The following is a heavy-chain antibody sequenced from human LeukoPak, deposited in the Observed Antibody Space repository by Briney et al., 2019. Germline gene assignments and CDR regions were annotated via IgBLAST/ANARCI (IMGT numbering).Heavy chain of an antibody. V-gene: IGHV3-23*01. J-gene: IGHJ4*02. CDR3: AKDGGLWVSAHWGDS. CDR1: GFTFSSYT. Sequence: GGSLRLSCAASGFTFSSYTMSWVRQAPGKGLEWVATITTSDGNTYYADSVKGRFTVSRDNSKNTLYLQMNSLRAEDTAVYYCAKDGGLWVSAHWGDSWGRGTLVTVSS. D-gene: IGHD7-27*01. CDR2: ITTSDGNT.